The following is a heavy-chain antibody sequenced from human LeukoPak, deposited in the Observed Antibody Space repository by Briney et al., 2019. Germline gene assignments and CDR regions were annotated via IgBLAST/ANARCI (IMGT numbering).Heavy chain of an antibody. CDR3: ARGQLWLSGGPDY. Sequence: PGGSLRLSCAASGFTFSSYAMHWVRQAPGKGLEWVAVISYDGSNKYYAGSVKGRFTISRDNSKNTLYLQMNSLRAEDTAVYYCARGQLWLSGGPDYWGQGTLVTVSS. V-gene: IGHV3-30-3*01. CDR2: ISYDGSNK. D-gene: IGHD5-18*01. J-gene: IGHJ4*02. CDR1: GFTFSSYA.